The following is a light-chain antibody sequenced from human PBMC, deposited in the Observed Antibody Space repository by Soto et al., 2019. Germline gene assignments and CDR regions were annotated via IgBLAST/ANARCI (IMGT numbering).Light chain of an antibody. V-gene: IGLV2-11*01. CDR1: SSDVGGYNY. CDR2: DVT. Sequence: QSVLTQPRSVSGSPGQSVTISCTGTSSDVGGYNYVSWYQQYPGKAPKPMIYDVTKRPSGVPDRFSGSKSGNTASLTISGLQAEDEADYYCCSYAGGNNWVFGGGTKLTVL. CDR3: CSYAGGNNWV. J-gene: IGLJ3*02.